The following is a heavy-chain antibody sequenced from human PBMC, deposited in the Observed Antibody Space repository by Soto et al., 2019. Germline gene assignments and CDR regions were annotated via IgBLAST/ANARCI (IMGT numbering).Heavy chain of an antibody. J-gene: IGHJ4*02. CDR3: ARAEDCSGGSCYSYYFDY. D-gene: IGHD2-15*01. CDR2: INPSGGST. Sequence: ASVKVSCKASGYTFTSYYMHWVRQAPGQGLEWMGIINPSGGSTSYAQKFQGGVTMTRDTSTSTVYMELSSLRSEDTAVYYCARAEDCSGGSCYSYYFDYWGQGTLVTVSS. CDR1: GYTFTSYY. V-gene: IGHV1-46*01.